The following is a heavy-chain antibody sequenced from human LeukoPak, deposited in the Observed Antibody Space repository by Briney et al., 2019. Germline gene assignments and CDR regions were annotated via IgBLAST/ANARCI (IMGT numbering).Heavy chain of an antibody. D-gene: IGHD6-13*01. Sequence: SETLSLTCTVSGGSISSYYWSWIRQPPGKGLEWIGYIYYSGNTNYNPSLKSRVTISVDTSENQSSLKLSSVTAADTAVYYCAGYSSSSDAFDIWGQGTMVTVSS. CDR2: IYYSGNT. V-gene: IGHV4-59*08. CDR3: AGYSSSSDAFDI. J-gene: IGHJ3*02. CDR1: GGSISSYY.